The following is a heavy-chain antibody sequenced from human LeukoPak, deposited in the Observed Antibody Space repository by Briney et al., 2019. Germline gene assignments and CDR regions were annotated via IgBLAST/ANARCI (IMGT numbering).Heavy chain of an antibody. D-gene: IGHD5-12*01. CDR2: ISAYNGNT. V-gene: IGHV1-18*01. J-gene: IGHJ4*02. Sequence: ASVKVSCKASGYAFTSYGISWVRQAPGQGLEWMGWISAYNGNTSYAQKLQGRVTITTDTYTSTAYMELRSLRSDDTAVYYCARDIPDIVATGELDYWGQGTLVTVSS. CDR3: ARDIPDIVATGELDY. CDR1: GYAFTSYG.